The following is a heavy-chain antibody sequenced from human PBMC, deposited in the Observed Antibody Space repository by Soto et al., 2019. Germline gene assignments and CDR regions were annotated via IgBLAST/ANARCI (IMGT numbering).Heavy chain of an antibody. Sequence: QVPLVQSGAEVKKPGASVKVSCKASGYTFTSYDINWVRQATGQGLEWMGWMNPNSGNTGYAQKFQGRVTMTRNTSISTAYMELSSLRSADTAVYYCARRVYDFWSGYYSYYYYYMDVWGKGTTVTVSS. V-gene: IGHV1-8*01. CDR3: ARRVYDFWSGYYSYYYYYMDV. CDR2: MNPNSGNT. CDR1: GYTFTSYD. J-gene: IGHJ6*03. D-gene: IGHD3-3*01.